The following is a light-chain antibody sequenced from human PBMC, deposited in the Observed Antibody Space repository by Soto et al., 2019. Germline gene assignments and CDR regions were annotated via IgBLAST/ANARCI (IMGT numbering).Light chain of an antibody. Sequence: EIVLTQSPGTLSLSPGERVNLSCRASQSVSSRYVAWYQHKSGQHPRLLISGASSRATGIPDRFSGSGSGANFTLTISRLEPEDFAVYYCQQYDRLPPTCGGGTKVEIK. J-gene: IGKJ4*01. V-gene: IGKV3-20*01. CDR1: QSVSSRY. CDR3: QQYDRLPPT. CDR2: GAS.